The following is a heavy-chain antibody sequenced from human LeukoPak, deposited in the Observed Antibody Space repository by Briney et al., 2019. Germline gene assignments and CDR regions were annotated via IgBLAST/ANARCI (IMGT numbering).Heavy chain of an antibody. Sequence: GGSLRLSCAGSAFTFSSYWMSWVRQAPGKGPEWVANIKDDGSEKYYLDSVKGRFTISRDNSKNTLYLQMNSLRAEDTAVYYCARDILGAIYYFEYWGQGTLVTVSS. CDR3: ARDILGAIYYFEY. CDR2: IKDDGSEK. CDR1: AFTFSSYW. J-gene: IGHJ4*02. D-gene: IGHD3-3*01. V-gene: IGHV3-7*01.